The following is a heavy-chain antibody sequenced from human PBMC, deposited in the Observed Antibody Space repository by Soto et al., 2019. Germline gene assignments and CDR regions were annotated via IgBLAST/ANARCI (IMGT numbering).Heavy chain of an antibody. V-gene: IGHV1-24*01. CDR1: GYTLTELS. J-gene: IGHJ3*02. D-gene: IGHD1-26*01. Sequence: QVQLVHSGAEVKKPGASVKVSCKVSGYTLTELSMHWVRQAPGKGLEWMGGFDPEDGETIYAQKFQGRVTMTEDTSTDTAYMELSRLRSEDTAVYYCATYHRWGATDAFDIWGQGTMVTVSS. CDR2: FDPEDGET. CDR3: ATYHRWGATDAFDI.